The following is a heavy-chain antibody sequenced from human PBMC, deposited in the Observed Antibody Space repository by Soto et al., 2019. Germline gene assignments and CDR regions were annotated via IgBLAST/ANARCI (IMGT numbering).Heavy chain of an antibody. CDR2: INPSGGST. CDR3: ARWTTVTTERFDAFDI. V-gene: IGHV1-46*01. J-gene: IGHJ3*02. Sequence: ASVKVSGTASGYTFTSYYMHCVRQAPGQGLEWMGIINPSGGSTSYAQKFQGRVTISVDTSKNQFSLKLSSVTAADTAVYYCARWTTVTTERFDAFDIWGQGTMVTVSS. D-gene: IGHD4-17*01. CDR1: GYTFTSYY.